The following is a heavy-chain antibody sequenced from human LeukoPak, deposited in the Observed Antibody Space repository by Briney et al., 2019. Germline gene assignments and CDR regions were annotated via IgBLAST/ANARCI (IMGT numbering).Heavy chain of an antibody. CDR1: GFTVSSNS. CDR2: IYSDNT. J-gene: IGHJ3*02. Sequence: GGSLRLSCTVSGFTVSSNSMSWVRQAPGKGLEWVSFIYSDNTHYSDSVKGRFTISRDNSKNTLYLQMNSLRAEDTAVYYCARHKYSYGYDAFDIWGQGTMVTVSS. V-gene: IGHV3-66*03. CDR3: ARHKYSYGYDAFDI. D-gene: IGHD3-16*01.